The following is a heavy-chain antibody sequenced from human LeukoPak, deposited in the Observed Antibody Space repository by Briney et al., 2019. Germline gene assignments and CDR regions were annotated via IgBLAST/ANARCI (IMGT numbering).Heavy chain of an antibody. CDR2: IKQEGSEK. Sequence: GGSLRLSCAVSGFTFSHYWMNWVRQAPGKGLEWVASIKQEGSEKYYVDSVKGRFTISRDNAKNSLYLQMNSLRAEDTAVYFCVMSDHWGQGILVTVS. CDR1: GFTFSHYW. CDR3: VMSDH. V-gene: IGHV3-7*05. J-gene: IGHJ4*02.